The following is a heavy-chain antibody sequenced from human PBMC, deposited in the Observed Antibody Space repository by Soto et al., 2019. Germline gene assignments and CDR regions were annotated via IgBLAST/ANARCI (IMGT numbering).Heavy chain of an antibody. Sequence: GGSLRLSCEGSGFPFRSYGIQWVRQAPGKGLEWLGLIWNDGSHAYYADSVKGRFTISRDNSKNTVFLQVSNLRAEDTAVYFCARDQNDSGGYSDSWGQGTLVTVSS. CDR1: GFPFRSYG. CDR3: ARDQNDSGGYSDS. CDR2: IWNDGSHA. V-gene: IGHV3-33*01. J-gene: IGHJ4*02. D-gene: IGHD2-15*01.